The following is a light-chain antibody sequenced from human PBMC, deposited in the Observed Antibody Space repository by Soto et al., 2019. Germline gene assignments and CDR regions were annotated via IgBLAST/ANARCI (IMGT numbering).Light chain of an antibody. CDR3: MQGTHWPET. CDR1: ESLVYSDGNTY. Sequence: DVGMTQSPLSLPVTLGQPASISCRSSESLVYSDGNTYLNWFQQRPGQSPRRLFYKVSNRDSGVPDRFSGSGSGTDFTLKISRVEAEDVGLYYCMQGTHWPETFGQGTKVEIK. V-gene: IGKV2-30*01. J-gene: IGKJ1*01. CDR2: KVS.